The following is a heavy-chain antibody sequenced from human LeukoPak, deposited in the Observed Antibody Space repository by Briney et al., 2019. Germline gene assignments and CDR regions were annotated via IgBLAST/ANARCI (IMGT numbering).Heavy chain of an antibody. CDR2: MNPNIGNT. CDR1: GYTFTSYD. D-gene: IGHD2-21*01. Sequence: GASVKVSCTTSGYTFTSYDINWVRQASGQGLEWMGWMNPNIGNTGYAQNFQGRVTMTRNTSISTAYMELSSLRSEDTAVYYCARDPLHIVGGLDYFDYWGQGTLVTVSS. V-gene: IGHV1-8*01. J-gene: IGHJ4*02. CDR3: ARDPLHIVGGLDYFDY.